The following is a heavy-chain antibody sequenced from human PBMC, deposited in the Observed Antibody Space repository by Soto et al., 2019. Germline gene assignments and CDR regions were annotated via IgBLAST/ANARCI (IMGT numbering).Heavy chain of an antibody. CDR1: GYTFTGYY. CDR2: INPNSGGT. CDR3: ARGDCSGGSFFHLYPPYYDVFSI. D-gene: IGHD2-15*01. Sequence: ASVKVSCKASGYTFTGYYMHWVRQAPGQGLEWMGWINPNSGGTNYAQKFQGWVTMTRDTSISTAYMELSRLRSDDTAVYYCARGDCSGGSFFHLYPPYYDVFSIRSRGTIVTVS. V-gene: IGHV1-2*04. J-gene: IGHJ3*02.